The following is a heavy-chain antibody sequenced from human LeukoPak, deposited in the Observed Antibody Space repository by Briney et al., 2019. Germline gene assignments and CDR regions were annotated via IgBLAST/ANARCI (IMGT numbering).Heavy chain of an antibody. CDR3: ARDVEQWLVRVYYFDY. V-gene: IGHV3-48*01. D-gene: IGHD6-19*01. CDR2: ISSGSTTI. J-gene: IGHJ4*02. Sequence: GGSLRLSCATSGFTLSSYSMNWVRQAPGKGLEWVSYISSGSTTIYYADSVKGRFAISRDNAKNSLYLQMNSLRAEDTAVYYCARDVEQWLVRVYYFDYWGQGTLVTVSS. CDR1: GFTLSSYS.